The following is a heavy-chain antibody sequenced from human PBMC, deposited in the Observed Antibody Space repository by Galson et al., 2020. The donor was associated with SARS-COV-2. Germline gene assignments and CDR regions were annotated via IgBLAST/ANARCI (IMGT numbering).Heavy chain of an antibody. V-gene: IGHV3-7*03. J-gene: IGHJ6*02. D-gene: IGHD5-18*01. CDR2: IKQDGSEK. Sequence: GESLKISCAASGFTFSSYWMSWVRQAPGKGLEWVANIKQDGSEKYYVDSVKGRFTISRDNAKNSLYLQMNSLRAEDTAVYYCARVGGYRKVRDVWGQGTTVTVSS. CDR3: ARVGGYRKVRDV. CDR1: GFTFSSYW.